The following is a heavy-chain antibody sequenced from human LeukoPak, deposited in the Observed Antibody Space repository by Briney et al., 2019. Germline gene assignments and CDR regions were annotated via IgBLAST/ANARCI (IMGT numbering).Heavy chain of an antibody. CDR1: GYTFTSYD. Sequence: GASVKVSCKASGYTFTSYDINWVRQATGQGVEWMGWMNPNSGNTGYAQKFQGRVTITRNTSISTAYMELSSLRSEDTAVYYCARGQGAFGGVIVIDLDYWGQGTLVSVSS. CDR2: MNPNSGNT. CDR3: ARGQGAFGGVIVIDLDY. D-gene: IGHD3-16*02. V-gene: IGHV1-8*01. J-gene: IGHJ4*02.